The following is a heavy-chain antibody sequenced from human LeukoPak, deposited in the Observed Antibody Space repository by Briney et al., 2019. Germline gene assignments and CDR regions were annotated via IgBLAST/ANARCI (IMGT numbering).Heavy chain of an antibody. CDR2: IKQDGSEK. CDR1: GFTFSSYW. V-gene: IGHV3-7*01. CDR3: ARVGSSWYEPDYFDY. Sequence: PGGSLRLSCAASGFTFSSYWMSWVRQAPGKGLEWVANIKQDGSEKYYVDSVKGRFTISRDNAKNSLYLQMNSLRAEDTAVYYCARVGSSWYEPDYFDYWGQGTLVTVSS. J-gene: IGHJ4*02. D-gene: IGHD6-13*01.